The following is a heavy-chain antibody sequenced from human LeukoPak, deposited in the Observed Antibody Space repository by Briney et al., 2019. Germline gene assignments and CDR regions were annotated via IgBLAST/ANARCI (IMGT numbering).Heavy chain of an antibody. CDR2: IIPIFGTT. D-gene: IGHD6-19*01. J-gene: IGHJ5*02. Sequence: GASVKVSCKVIGGSFTSYALTWVRQAPGQGFEWMGRIIPIFGTTNYAQKFQGRVTLSADSYTSTAYMELSSLTSDDTAVYYCARDIAVAGSLFPWGQGTLVTVSS. V-gene: IGHV1-69*06. CDR1: GGSFTSYA. CDR3: ARDIAVAGSLFP.